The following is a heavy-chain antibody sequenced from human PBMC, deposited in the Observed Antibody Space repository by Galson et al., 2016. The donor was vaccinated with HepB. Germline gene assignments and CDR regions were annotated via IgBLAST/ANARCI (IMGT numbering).Heavy chain of an antibody. CDR1: GFTFSSYA. J-gene: IGHJ6*02. CDR2: IRGSGTST. CDR3: AKGAGTGATNSYYYGMDV. D-gene: IGHD1-1*01. V-gene: IGHV3-23*01. Sequence: SLRLSCAASGFTFSSYAMSWVRQAPGKGLEWVSGIRGSGTSTYYADSVKGRFTISRDNSKNTLYLQMNSLRAEDTAVYYCAKGAGTGATNSYYYGMDVWGHATAVTVS.